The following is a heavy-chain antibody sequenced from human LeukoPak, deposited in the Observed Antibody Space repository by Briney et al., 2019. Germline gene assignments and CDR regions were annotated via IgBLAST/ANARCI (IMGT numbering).Heavy chain of an antibody. Sequence: GGSLRLSCAASGFTFSSYALSWVRQAPGQGLEWVSTINGNGGTTYYADSVKGRFTISRDNAKNSLYLQMNSLRAEDTALYYCAKDSSNGVSSGWFFDYWGQGTLVTVSS. CDR2: INGNGGTT. J-gene: IGHJ4*02. V-gene: IGHV3-23*01. D-gene: IGHD6-19*01. CDR1: GFTFSSYA. CDR3: AKDSSNGVSSGWFFDY.